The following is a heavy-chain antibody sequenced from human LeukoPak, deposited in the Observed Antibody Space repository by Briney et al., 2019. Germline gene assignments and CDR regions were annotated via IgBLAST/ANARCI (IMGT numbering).Heavy chain of an antibody. Sequence: PSESLSLTCSVYGRSLSGFYWSWIPPTPGKGLGRIVEINHSGSTNYNPSLKSRVAISVHTSKNQLSLKLSSVTAADTAVYYCARALIVVSYYYMDVWGKGTTVTVSS. D-gene: IGHD3-22*01. CDR1: GRSLSGFY. CDR2: INHSGST. CDR3: ARALIVVSYYYMDV. V-gene: IGHV4-34*01. J-gene: IGHJ6*03.